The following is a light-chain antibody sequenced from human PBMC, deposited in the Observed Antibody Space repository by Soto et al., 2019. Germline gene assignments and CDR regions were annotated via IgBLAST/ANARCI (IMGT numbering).Light chain of an antibody. CDR1: QSINRW. CDR3: QQRSNWPPFT. V-gene: IGKV1-5*01. Sequence: DIQMTKYRSTLSASVGDRVTITRRASQSINRWLVWYQQKPGKAPKVLIFDASILASGVPSRFSGSGSGTDFTLTISSLEPEDFAVYYCQQRSNWPPFTFGGGTKVDI. J-gene: IGKJ4*01. CDR2: DAS.